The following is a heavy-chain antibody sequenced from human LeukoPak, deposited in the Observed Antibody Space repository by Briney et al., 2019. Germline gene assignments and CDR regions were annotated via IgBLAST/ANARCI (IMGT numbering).Heavy chain of an antibody. CDR2: ISGSGGNT. V-gene: IGHV3-23*01. CDR3: AKLVTHFDY. J-gene: IGHJ4*02. Sequence: GGSLRLSCAASGFTLSSYAMSWVRXAPGKXLEWVSSISGSGGNTYYADSVKGRFTISRDNSKNTLYMQMNSLRAEDTAVYYCAKLVTHFDYWGQGTLVTVSS. D-gene: IGHD4-23*01. CDR1: GFTLSSYA.